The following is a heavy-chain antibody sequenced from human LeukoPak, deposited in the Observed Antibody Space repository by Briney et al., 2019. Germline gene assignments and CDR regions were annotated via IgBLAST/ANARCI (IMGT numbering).Heavy chain of an antibody. D-gene: IGHD4-23*01. Sequence: PSETLSLTCTVSGGSVSSDSFHCSWIRQPPGKGLDWIGYIYFSGSTNYNPSLKSRATISVDTSKSQFSLKLSSVTAADTAVYHCARAAGGNSHFDYWGQGTLVTVSS. CDR1: GGSVSSDSFH. J-gene: IGHJ4*02. CDR2: IYFSGST. CDR3: ARAAGGNSHFDY. V-gene: IGHV4-61*01.